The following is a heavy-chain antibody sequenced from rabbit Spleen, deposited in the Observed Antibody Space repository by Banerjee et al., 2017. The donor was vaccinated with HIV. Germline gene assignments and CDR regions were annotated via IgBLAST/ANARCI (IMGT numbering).Heavy chain of an antibody. Sequence: QEQLVESGGGLVQPGGSLKLSCKASGFDFSNYGVSWVRQAPGKGLEWIGDIYPGFGITNYASWVNGRFTISSDNAQNTVDLQMNSLTAADTATYFCARNANGGWDLWGPGTLVTVS. V-gene: IGHV1S47*01. D-gene: IGHD4-1*01. CDR1: GFDFSNYG. CDR3: ARNANGGWDL. J-gene: IGHJ4*01. CDR2: IYPGFGIT.